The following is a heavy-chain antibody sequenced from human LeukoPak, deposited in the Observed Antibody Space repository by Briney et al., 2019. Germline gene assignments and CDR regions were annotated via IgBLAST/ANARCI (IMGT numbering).Heavy chain of an antibody. CDR1: GLTFSSSW. CDR3: ARAVSGWQAFDY. J-gene: IGHJ4*02. Sequence: PGGSLRLSCAASGLTFSSSWMYWVRQAPGKGLVWVSDINSDGSNTRYADSVRGRFTISRDNAKEMVHLQMNSLRAEDTAVYYCARAVSGWQAFDYWGQGTLVTVSS. CDR2: INSDGSNT. D-gene: IGHD6-19*01. V-gene: IGHV3-74*01.